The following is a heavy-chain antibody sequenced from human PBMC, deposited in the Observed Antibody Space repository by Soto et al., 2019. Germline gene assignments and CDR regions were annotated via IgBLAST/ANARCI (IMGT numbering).Heavy chain of an antibody. J-gene: IGHJ4*02. Sequence: GGSLRLSCAASGFTFSSYSMNWVRQAPGKGLEWVSYISSSSSTIYYADSVKGRFTISRDNAKNSLYLQMNSLRDEDTAVYYCARDTQDDFWSGYYRDYWGQGTLVNV. V-gene: IGHV3-48*02. CDR3: ARDTQDDFWSGYYRDY. CDR1: GFTFSSYS. CDR2: ISSSSSTI. D-gene: IGHD3-3*01.